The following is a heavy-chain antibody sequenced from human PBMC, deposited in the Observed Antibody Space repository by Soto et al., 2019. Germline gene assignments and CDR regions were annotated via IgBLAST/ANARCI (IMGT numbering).Heavy chain of an antibody. Sequence: QLQLQESGPGLVKPSETLSLTCNVSGGSISSRGYYWGWIRQPPGKGLEWIGSASYSGITYYNPSRKIRVNISVDTSKNQFSLKLTSVTAADTAVYFCSRQSTVTLVGMVMFPDYWGQGILVTVSS. CDR2: ASYSGIT. V-gene: IGHV4-39*01. J-gene: IGHJ4*02. CDR1: GGSISSRGYY. CDR3: SRQSTVTLVGMVMFPDY. D-gene: IGHD3-3*01.